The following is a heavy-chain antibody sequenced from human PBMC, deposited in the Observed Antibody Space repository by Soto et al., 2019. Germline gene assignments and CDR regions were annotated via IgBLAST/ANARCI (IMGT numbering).Heavy chain of an antibody. D-gene: IGHD5-12*01. V-gene: IGHV3-48*02. Sequence: EVQLVESGGGWDKLGGPWSPSCEAPGFPSISITLNWSPKPQGRGLEWVSYISSSSSTIYYADSVKGRFTISRDNAKNSLYLQMNSLRDEDTAVYYCARDLGSGSYYFDYWGQGTLVTVSS. CDR3: ARDLGSGSYYFDY. J-gene: IGHJ4*02. CDR1: GFPSISIT. CDR2: ISSSSSTI.